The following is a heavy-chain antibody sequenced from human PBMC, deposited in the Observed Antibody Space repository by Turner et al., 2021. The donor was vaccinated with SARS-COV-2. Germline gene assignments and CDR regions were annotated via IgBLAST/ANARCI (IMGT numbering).Heavy chain of an antibody. Sequence: EVQLVESGGGLVKPGGSLRLSCSAAGFTFSSYSMNWVRQAPGKGVGWVSTISSRSSYIYYADSVKGRFTISRDNAKNSLYLQMNSLRAEDTAVYYCARDYYDFWSGYNSYYYGMDVWGQGTTVTVSS. D-gene: IGHD3-3*01. CDR3: ARDYYDFWSGYNSYYYGMDV. CDR1: GFTFSSYS. V-gene: IGHV3-21*01. J-gene: IGHJ6*02. CDR2: ISSRSSYI.